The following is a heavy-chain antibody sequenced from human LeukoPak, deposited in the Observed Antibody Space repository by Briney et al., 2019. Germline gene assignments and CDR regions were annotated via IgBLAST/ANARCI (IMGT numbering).Heavy chain of an antibody. Sequence: GGSLRLSCAASGFTFDDYAMHWVRQAPGKGLEWVSGISWNSGSIGYADSVEGRFTISRDNAKNSLYLQMNSLRAEDTAVYYCAGRFDYWGQGTLVTVSS. CDR3: AGRFDY. V-gene: IGHV3-9*01. J-gene: IGHJ4*02. CDR2: ISWNSGSI. CDR1: GFTFDDYA. D-gene: IGHD3-10*01.